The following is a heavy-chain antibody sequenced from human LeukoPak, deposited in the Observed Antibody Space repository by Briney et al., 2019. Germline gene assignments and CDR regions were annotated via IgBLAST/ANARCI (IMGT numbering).Heavy chain of an antibody. Sequence: ASVKVSCKSSGGTFSSYAISWVRQAPGQGLEWVGGIIRIFGTANYAQKFQGRVTMTRDTSTSTVYMELSSLRSEDTAVYYCARDGGERAVAGVSFDYWGQGTLVTVSS. CDR2: IIRIFGTA. J-gene: IGHJ4*02. V-gene: IGHV1-69*05. CDR3: ARDGGERAVAGVSFDY. CDR1: GGTFSSYA. D-gene: IGHD6-19*01.